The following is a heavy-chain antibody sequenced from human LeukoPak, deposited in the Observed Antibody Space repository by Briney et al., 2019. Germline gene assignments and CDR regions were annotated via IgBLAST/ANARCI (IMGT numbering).Heavy chain of an antibody. J-gene: IGHJ4*02. V-gene: IGHV3-53*01. CDR2: IYSGGST. Sequence: HTGGSLRLSCAASGFTVSNNYMSWVRQAPGKGLEWISVIYSGGSTYYADSVKGRFTISRDNSKNTLYLQMNSLRAEDTAVYYCAKGAYYDLWGQGTLVTVSS. CDR1: GFTVSNNY. CDR3: AKGAYYDL. D-gene: IGHD3-22*01.